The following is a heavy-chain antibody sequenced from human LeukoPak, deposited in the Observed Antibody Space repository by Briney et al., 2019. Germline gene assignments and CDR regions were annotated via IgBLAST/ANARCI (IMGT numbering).Heavy chain of an antibody. Sequence: SETLSLTCAVYGGSFSGYYWSWIRQPPGKGLEWIGEINHSGSTNYNPSLKSRVTMSVDTSKNQFSLKLSSVTAADTAVYYCARGRYVRGYAFDVWGQGTMVTVSS. CDR3: ARGRYVRGYAFDV. D-gene: IGHD3-16*01. J-gene: IGHJ3*01. CDR2: INHSGST. V-gene: IGHV4-34*01. CDR1: GGSFSGYY.